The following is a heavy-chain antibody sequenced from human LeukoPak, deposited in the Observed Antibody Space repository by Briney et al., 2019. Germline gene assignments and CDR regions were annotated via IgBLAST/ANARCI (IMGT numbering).Heavy chain of an antibody. CDR2: IYHSGST. CDR3: ARHGIAVAGSSYFDL. CDR1: GYSISSGYY. J-gene: IGHJ2*01. V-gene: IGHV4-38-2*01. D-gene: IGHD6-19*01. Sequence: SETLSLTCAVSGYSISSGYYWGWIRQPPGKGLEWIGSIYHSGSTYYNPSLKSRVTISADTSKNQFSLKMSSVIAADTAVYYCARHGIAVAGSSYFDLWGRGTLVTVSS.